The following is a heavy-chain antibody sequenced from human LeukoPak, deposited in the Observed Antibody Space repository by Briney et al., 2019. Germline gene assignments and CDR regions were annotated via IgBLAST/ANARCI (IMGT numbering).Heavy chain of an antibody. CDR1: GFTLSDYY. D-gene: IGHD5-24*01. CDR2: VSSSGSTI. V-gene: IGHV3-11*01. Sequence: GGSLRLSCAASGFTLSDYYMSWIRQAPGKGLEWVSYVSSSGSTIYYADSVKGRFTISRDNAKNSLYLQMNSLRAEDTAVYYCAREPKDCYKPGFDYWGPGTLVTVSS. J-gene: IGHJ4*02. CDR3: AREPKDCYKPGFDY.